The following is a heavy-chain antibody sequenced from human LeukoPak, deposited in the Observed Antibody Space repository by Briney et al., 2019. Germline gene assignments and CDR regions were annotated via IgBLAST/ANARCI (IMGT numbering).Heavy chain of an antibody. CDR2: ISAYNGNT. CDR3: ARDSGILEWLVENWFDP. V-gene: IGHV1-18*01. Sequence: ASVKVSCKASGYTFTSYGISWVRQAPGQGLEWMGWISAYNGNTNYAQKLQGRITMTTDTSTSTAYMELRSLRSDDTAVYYCARDSGILEWLVENWFDPWGQGTLVTVSS. D-gene: IGHD3-3*01. CDR1: GYTFTSYG. J-gene: IGHJ5*02.